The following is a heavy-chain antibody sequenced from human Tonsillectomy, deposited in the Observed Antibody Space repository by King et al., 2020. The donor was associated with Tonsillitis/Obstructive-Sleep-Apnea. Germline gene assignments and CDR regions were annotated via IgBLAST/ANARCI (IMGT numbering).Heavy chain of an antibody. CDR3: ARERVGMEDFVVVPAYNDAFDI. Sequence: VQLVQSGAEVKKPGSSVKVSCKASGGTFSSFAINWVRQAPGQGLEWMGGIIPMFGTANHVQKFRGRVTITADESTTTAYMELRNLTSEDTAVYYCARERVGMEDFVVVPAYNDAFDIWGQGTMVTVSS. CDR2: IIPMFGTA. V-gene: IGHV1-69*01. CDR1: GGTFSSFA. J-gene: IGHJ3*02. D-gene: IGHD2-2*01.